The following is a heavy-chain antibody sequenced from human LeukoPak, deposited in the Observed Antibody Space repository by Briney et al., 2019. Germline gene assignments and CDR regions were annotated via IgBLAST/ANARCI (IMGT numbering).Heavy chain of an antibody. Sequence: SVKVSCKASGGTFSSYAISWVRQAPGQGLEWMGRIIPILGIANYAQKFQGRVTITADKSTSTAYMELSSLRSEDTAVYYCARVYSSGWWGEFDYWGQGTLVTVSS. CDR1: GGTFSSYA. V-gene: IGHV1-69*04. D-gene: IGHD6-19*01. CDR2: IIPILGIA. CDR3: ARVYSSGWWGEFDY. J-gene: IGHJ4*02.